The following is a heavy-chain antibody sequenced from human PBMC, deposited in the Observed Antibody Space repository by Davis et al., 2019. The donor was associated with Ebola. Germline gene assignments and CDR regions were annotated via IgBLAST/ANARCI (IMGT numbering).Heavy chain of an antibody. CDR2: ISGSGGST. D-gene: IGHD1-26*01. CDR1: GFTFSSYW. Sequence: GESLKISCAASGFTFSSYWMHWVRQAPGKGLEWVSAISGSGGSTYYADSVKGRFTISRDNSKNTLYLQMNSLRAEDTAVYYCAKDGSWIFDYWGQGTLVTVSS. J-gene: IGHJ4*02. CDR3: AKDGSWIFDY. V-gene: IGHV3-23*01.